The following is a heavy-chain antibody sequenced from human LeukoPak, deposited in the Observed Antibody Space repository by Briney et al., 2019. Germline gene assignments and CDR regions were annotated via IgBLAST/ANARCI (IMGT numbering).Heavy chain of an antibody. V-gene: IGHV3-48*03. J-gene: IGHJ5*02. Sequence: QPGGSLRLSCAASGFTFSSYEMNWVRQAPGKGLEWVSYISSSGSTIYYADSVKGRFTISRDNAKNSLYLQMNSLRAEDTAVYYCARISRDGYNWGWFDPWGQGTLVTVSS. CDR1: GFTFSSYE. CDR2: ISSSGSTI. D-gene: IGHD5-24*01. CDR3: ARISRDGYNWGWFDP.